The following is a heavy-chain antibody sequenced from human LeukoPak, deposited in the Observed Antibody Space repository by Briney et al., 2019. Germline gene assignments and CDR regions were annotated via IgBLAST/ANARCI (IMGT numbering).Heavy chain of an antibody. D-gene: IGHD3-3*01. CDR2: LDGENDQK. CDR3: ADFYTTSGFFY. V-gene: IGHV1-24*01. J-gene: IGHJ4*02. Sequence: ASVTVSCTVSGYTVTEISIHWVRQSPGKGLEWMGGLDGENDQKVYAQQFQDRVTMSEDTSTDTAYMELSNLQSEDTAVYFCADFYTTSGFFYWGQGTLVTVSS. CDR1: GYTVTEIS.